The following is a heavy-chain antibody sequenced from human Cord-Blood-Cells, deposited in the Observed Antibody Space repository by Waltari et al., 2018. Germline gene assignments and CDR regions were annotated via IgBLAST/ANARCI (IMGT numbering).Heavy chain of an antibody. CDR2: IYWDDDK. D-gene: IGHD2-15*01. Sequence: STSGVGVGWIRQPPGKALEWLALIYWDDDKRYSPSLKSRLTITKDTSKNQVVLTMTNMDPVDTATYYCAHIDPKTPTLPHFDYWGQGTLVTVSS. CDR3: AHIDPKTPTLPHFDY. J-gene: IGHJ4*02. CDR1: STSGVG. V-gene: IGHV2-5*02.